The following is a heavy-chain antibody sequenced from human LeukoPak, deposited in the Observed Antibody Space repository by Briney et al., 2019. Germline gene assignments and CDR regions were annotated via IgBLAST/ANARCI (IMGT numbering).Heavy chain of an antibody. CDR3: ATLVSTRYYFDY. V-gene: IGHV4-39*01. CDR1: GGSISSSSYY. J-gene: IGHJ4*02. Sequence: PSETLSLTCTVSGGSISSSSYYWGWIRQPSGKGLEWIGSIYYSGSTYYNPSLKSRVTISVDTSKNQFSLKLSSVTAADTAVYFCATLVSTRYYFDYWGQGTLVTVSS. D-gene: IGHD5/OR15-5a*01. CDR2: IYYSGST.